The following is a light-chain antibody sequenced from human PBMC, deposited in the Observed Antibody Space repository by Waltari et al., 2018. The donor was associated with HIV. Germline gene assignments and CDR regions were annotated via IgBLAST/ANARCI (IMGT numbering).Light chain of an antibody. CDR1: TIGTKS. CDR2: DDS. J-gene: IGLJ3*02. V-gene: IGLV3-21*02. CDR3: QVWDSTSDHLWV. Sequence: SYVLTQSPSVSVAPGQTARITCWGNTIGTKSVRWYRKRPGQAPVLVVYDDSDRPSGSPERFSGSNSGNAATLTISKVEVGDEADYFCQVWDSTSDHLWVFGGGSRLTVL.